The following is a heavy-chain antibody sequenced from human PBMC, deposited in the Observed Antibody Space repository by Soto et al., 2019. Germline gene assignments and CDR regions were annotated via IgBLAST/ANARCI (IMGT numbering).Heavy chain of an antibody. CDR3: ARDGIQLGYYYGMDV. V-gene: IGHV4-4*02. Sequence: SETLSLTCAVSGGSISSSNWWSWVRQPPGKGLEWIGEIYHSGSTNYNPSLKSRVTISVDKSKNQFSLKLSSVTAADTAVYYCARDGIQLGYYYGMDVWGQGTTVTVYS. CDR2: IYHSGST. D-gene: IGHD5-18*01. CDR1: GGSISSSNW. J-gene: IGHJ6*02.